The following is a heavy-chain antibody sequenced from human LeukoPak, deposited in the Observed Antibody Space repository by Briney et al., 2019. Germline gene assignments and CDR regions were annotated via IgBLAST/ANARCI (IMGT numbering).Heavy chain of an antibody. V-gene: IGHV1-46*01. J-gene: IGHJ4*02. Sequence: ASVEVSCKASGYTFTSYYMHWVRQAPGQGLEWMGIINPSGGSTSYAQKFQGRVTMTRDTSTSTVYMELSSLRSEDTAVYYCAGDQAYYYDSSGYCFDYWGQGTLVTVSS. CDR1: GYTFTSYY. D-gene: IGHD3-22*01. CDR2: INPSGGST. CDR3: AGDQAYYYDSSGYCFDY.